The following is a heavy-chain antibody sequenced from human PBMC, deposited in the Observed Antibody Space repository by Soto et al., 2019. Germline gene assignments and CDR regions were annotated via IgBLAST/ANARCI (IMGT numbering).Heavy chain of an antibody. D-gene: IGHD2-2*01. J-gene: IGHJ6*02. CDR2: LSWNGVTI. Sequence: EVQLVESGGDLVQPGRSLRLSCAASGFTFDDYAMHWVRQVPGKGLQWVSGLSWNGVTIGYAASVKGRFTISRDNATKAMYLHILDLRPDDTAFYYSAASRAYGSSAQSGFHYGMDVWGLGTTVAVSS. CDR1: GFTFDDYA. V-gene: IGHV3-9*01. CDR3: AASRAYGSSAQSGFHYGMDV.